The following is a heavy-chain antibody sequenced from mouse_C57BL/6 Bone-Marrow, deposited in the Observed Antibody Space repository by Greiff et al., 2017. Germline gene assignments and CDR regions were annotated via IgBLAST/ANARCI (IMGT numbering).Heavy chain of an antibody. CDR1: GYTFTSYW. Sequence: QVQLQQPGAELVKPGASVKMSCKASGYTFTSYWITWVKQRPGQGLEWIGDIYPGSGSTNYNEKFKSKATLTADTSSTTAYMQLSSLTSEVSAVYYCARCVGWAWFAYGGRGTGATVS. D-gene: IGHD3-3*01. CDR3: ARCVGWAWFAY. J-gene: IGHJ3*01. CDR2: IYPGSGST. V-gene: IGHV1-55*01.